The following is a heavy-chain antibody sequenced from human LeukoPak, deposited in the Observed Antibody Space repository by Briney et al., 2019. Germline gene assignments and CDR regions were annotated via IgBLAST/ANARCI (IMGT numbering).Heavy chain of an antibody. CDR3: YFYDFWSGYYHFDY. J-gene: IGHJ4*02. CDR2: IKSKTDGGTT. CDR1: GFTFSNAW. V-gene: IGHV3-15*07. D-gene: IGHD3-3*01. Sequence: GSLRLSCAASGFTFSNAWMNWVRQAPGKGLEWVGRIKSKTDGGTTDYAAPVKGRFTISRDDSKNTLYLQMNSLKTEDTAVYYCYFYDFWSGYYHFDYWGQGTLVTVSS.